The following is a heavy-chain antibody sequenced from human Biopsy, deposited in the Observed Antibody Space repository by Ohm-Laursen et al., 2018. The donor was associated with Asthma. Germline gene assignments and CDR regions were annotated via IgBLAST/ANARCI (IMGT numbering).Heavy chain of an antibody. J-gene: IGHJ3*02. CDR2: VSSDGHNK. CDR3: ARQSGQEYGDSIPFDT. V-gene: IGHV3-30*03. Sequence: RSLRLSCTASGFVFSQCGMHWVRQGPGKGLEWVALVSSDGHNKYYEDSVKGCFTISRDNSRNRLYLQINSLTVEDSAVYFCARQSGQEYGDSIPFDTWGQGTKVAVSS. D-gene: IGHD3-22*01. CDR1: GFVFSQCG.